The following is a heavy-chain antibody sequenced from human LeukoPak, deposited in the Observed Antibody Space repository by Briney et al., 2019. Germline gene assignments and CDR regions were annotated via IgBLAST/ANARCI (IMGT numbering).Heavy chain of an antibody. CDR2: ISSSGSTI. CDR1: GFTFSSYE. D-gene: IGHD2-15*01. V-gene: IGHV3-48*03. CDR3: ARGPEGYCSGGSCYGGWFDP. J-gene: IGHJ5*02. Sequence: PGGSLRLSYAASGFTFSSYEMNWVRQAPGKGLEWVSYISSSGSTIYYADSVKGRFTISRDNAKNSLYLQMNSLRAEDTAVYYCARGPEGYCSGGSCYGGWFDPWGQGTLVTVSS.